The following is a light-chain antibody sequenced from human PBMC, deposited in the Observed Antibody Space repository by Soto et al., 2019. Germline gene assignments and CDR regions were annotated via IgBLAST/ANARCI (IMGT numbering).Light chain of an antibody. V-gene: IGKV3-11*01. Sequence: EIVLTQSPATLSLSPGERATLSCRASQSVRSYLAWYQQKPGQAPRLLIYDASNRATGIPARFSGSGSGTDFTLTISSLEPEDFAVYYCQQRSNWPRTFGQGTNVEIK. CDR3: QQRSNWPRT. CDR1: QSVRSY. CDR2: DAS. J-gene: IGKJ1*01.